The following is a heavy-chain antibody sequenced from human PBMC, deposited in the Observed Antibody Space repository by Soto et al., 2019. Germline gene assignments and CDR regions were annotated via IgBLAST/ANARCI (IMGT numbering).Heavy chain of an antibody. Sequence: GGSLRLSCAASGFTFSDHYMDWVRQAPGKGLEWVGRTRNKANSYTTEYAASVKGRFTISRDDSKNSLYLQMNSLKTEDTAVYYCARDTFQAAGKNYYYYMDVWGKGTTVTVSS. CDR3: ARDTFQAAGKNYYYYMDV. CDR1: GFTFSDHY. V-gene: IGHV3-72*01. CDR2: TRNKANSYTT. D-gene: IGHD6-13*01. J-gene: IGHJ6*03.